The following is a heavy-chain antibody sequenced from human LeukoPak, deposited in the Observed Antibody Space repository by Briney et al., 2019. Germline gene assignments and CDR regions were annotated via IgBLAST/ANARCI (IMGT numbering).Heavy chain of an antibody. D-gene: IGHD6-13*01. Sequence: ASVTVSCKASGYTFTSYGISWVRQAPGQGLEWMGWISAYNGNTNYAQKLQGRVTMTTDTSTSTAYMELRSLRSDDTAVYYCARAATSYSSSWYVFLSYYFDYWGQGTLVTVSS. V-gene: IGHV1-18*01. CDR3: ARAATSYSSSWYVFLSYYFDY. J-gene: IGHJ4*02. CDR2: ISAYNGNT. CDR1: GYTFTSYG.